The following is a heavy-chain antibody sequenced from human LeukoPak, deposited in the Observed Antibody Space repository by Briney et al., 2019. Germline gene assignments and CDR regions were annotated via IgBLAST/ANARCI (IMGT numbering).Heavy chain of an antibody. CDR2: IYYSGST. J-gene: IGHJ4*02. CDR1: GGSISSGSYY. D-gene: IGHD6-13*01. V-gene: IGHV4-61*02. Sequence: SQTLSLTCTVSGGSISSGSYYWSWIRQPAGKGLEWIGSIYYSGSTYYNPSLKSRVTISVDTSKNQFSLKLSSVTAADTAVYYCARLVFAGRRVDYWGQGTLVTVSS. CDR3: ARLVFAGRRVDY.